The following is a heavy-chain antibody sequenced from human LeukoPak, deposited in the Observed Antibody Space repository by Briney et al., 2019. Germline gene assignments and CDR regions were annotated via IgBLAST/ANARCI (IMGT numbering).Heavy chain of an antibody. CDR2: IYPDDSET. J-gene: IGHJ6*02. CDR1: GYRFTSYW. V-gene: IGHV5-51*01. Sequence: GESLKISCKGSGYRFTSYWIAWVRQMPGKGLEGMGTIYPDDSETRYSPSSQGQVTISADKSISTAYLQWSTLEASDTATYYCARPSSGTYYGMDVWGQGTTVTVSS. CDR3: ARPSSGTYYGMDV. D-gene: IGHD1-26*01.